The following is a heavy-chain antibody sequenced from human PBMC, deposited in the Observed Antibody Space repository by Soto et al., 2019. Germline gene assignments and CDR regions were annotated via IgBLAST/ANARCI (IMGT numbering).Heavy chain of an antibody. CDR1: GFTFSSYG. CDR3: ARDDYYDSSGYYAPTFDY. J-gene: IGHJ4*02. Sequence: PGGSLRLSCAASGFTFSSYGMHWVRQAPGKGLEWVAVIWYDGSNKYYADSVKGRFTISRDNSKNTLYLQMNSLRAEDTAVYYCARDDYYDSSGYYAPTFDYWGQGT. CDR2: IWYDGSNK. V-gene: IGHV3-33*01. D-gene: IGHD3-22*01.